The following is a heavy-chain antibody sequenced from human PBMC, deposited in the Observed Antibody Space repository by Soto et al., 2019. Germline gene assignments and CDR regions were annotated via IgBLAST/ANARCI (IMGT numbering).Heavy chain of an antibody. J-gene: IGHJ6*02. CDR3: ARDSVRGVILNYYYGMDV. D-gene: IGHD3-10*01. Sequence: SETLSLTCAVSGGSISSSNWWSWVRQPPGKGLGWIGEIYHSGSTNYNPSLKSRVTISVDKSKNQFSLKLSSVTAADTAVYYCARDSVRGVILNYYYGMDVWGQGTTVTVSS. CDR1: GGSISSSNW. CDR2: IYHSGST. V-gene: IGHV4-4*02.